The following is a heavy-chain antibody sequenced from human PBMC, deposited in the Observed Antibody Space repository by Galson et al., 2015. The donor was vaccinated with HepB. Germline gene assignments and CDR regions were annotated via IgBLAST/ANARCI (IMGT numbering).Heavy chain of an antibody. V-gene: IGHV5-51*01. CDR2: IYPGDSDT. J-gene: IGHJ3*01. CDR3: AQLVTHWDAFDV. D-gene: IGHD1-1*01. Sequence: QSGAEVKKPGESLKISCRDSGNSFTSYWIGWVRQMPGKGLEWMGNIYPGDSDTRYSPSFQGLVTISVDKSITTAYLQWSSLKASDTAIYYCAQLVTHWDAFDVWGQGTMVTVSS. CDR1: GNSFTSYW.